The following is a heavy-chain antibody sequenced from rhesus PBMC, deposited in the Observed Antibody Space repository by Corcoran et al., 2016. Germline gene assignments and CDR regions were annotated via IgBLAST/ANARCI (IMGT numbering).Heavy chain of an antibody. Sequence: QVQLQESGPGVVKPPETLSLTCAASGGSISGSNWWSWIRQSPGKGLEGIGDIYGGSGSTSYNPSRKSRVTISTDTSKNQFSLKLSSVTAADTAVYYCARRRGAGTMDYWGQGVLVTVSS. CDR3: ARRRGAGTMDY. CDR2: IYGGSGST. CDR1: GGSISGSNW. J-gene: IGHJ4*01. V-gene: IGHV4-93*02. D-gene: IGHD1-14*01.